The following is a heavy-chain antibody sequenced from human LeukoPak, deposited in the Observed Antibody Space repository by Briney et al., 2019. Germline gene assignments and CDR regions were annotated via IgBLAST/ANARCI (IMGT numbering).Heavy chain of an antibody. D-gene: IGHD2-15*01. CDR1: GGSISTYY. Sequence: PSETLSLTCTVSGGSISTYYWSWIRQPPGKGLGWIGYIYYSGGTGYNPSLKSRVTISVDTSKNQFSLKLTSVTAADTAMYYCATLRYCSGGSCFPKYFQHWGQGTLVTVSS. V-gene: IGHV4-59*08. CDR2: IYYSGGT. CDR3: ATLRYCSGGSCFPKYFQH. J-gene: IGHJ1*01.